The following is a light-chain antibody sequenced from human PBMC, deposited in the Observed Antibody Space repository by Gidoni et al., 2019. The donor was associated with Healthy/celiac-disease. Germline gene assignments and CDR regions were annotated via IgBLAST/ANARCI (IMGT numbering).Light chain of an antibody. CDR2: DAS. V-gene: IGKV1-13*02. CDR1: QGISSA. CDR3: QQFNSYPPLFT. J-gene: IGKJ3*01. Sequence: AIQFTPSPSSLSASVGDRVTITCRASQGISSALDWYQQKPGKAPKLLIYDASSLESGGPSRFSGRGSGTDFTLTISSLQPEDFATYYGQQFNSYPPLFTFGPGTKVDIK.